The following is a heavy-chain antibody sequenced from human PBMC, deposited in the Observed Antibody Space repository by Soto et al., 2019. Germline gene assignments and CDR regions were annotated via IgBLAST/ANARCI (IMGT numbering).Heavy chain of an antibody. J-gene: IGHJ4*02. CDR3: ARDHLRDGYNYAPYYFDY. V-gene: IGHV1-46*01. CDR1: GYTFTSYY. D-gene: IGHD5-12*01. Sequence: QVQLVQSGAEVKKPRASVKVSCKASGYTFTSYYMHWVRQAPGQGLEWMGIINPSGGSTSYAQKFQGRVTMTRDTSTSTVYMELSSLRSEDTAVYYCARDHLRDGYNYAPYYFDYWGQGTLVTVSS. CDR2: INPSGGST.